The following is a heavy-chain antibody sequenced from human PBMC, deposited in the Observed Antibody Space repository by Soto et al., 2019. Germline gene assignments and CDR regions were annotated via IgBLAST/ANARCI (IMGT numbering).Heavy chain of an antibody. V-gene: IGHV3-33*01. CDR1: GFTFSSYG. J-gene: IGHJ6*02. Sequence: QVQLVESGGGVVRPGRSLRLSCAASGFTFSSYGMHWVRQAPGKGLEWVAVIWYDGSNKYYADSVKGRFTISRDNSQNTLYLQMNSLRAEDTAVYCCAIGTVHCMALWGQGTTVTVSS. CDR2: IWYDGSNK. CDR3: AIGTVHCMAL. D-gene: IGHD4-17*01.